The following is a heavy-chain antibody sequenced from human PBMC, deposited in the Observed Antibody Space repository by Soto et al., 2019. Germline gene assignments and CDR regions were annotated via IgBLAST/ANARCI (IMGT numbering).Heavy chain of an antibody. D-gene: IGHD6-13*01. CDR3: ASWPQRQQLVERGWFDH. CDR1: AGSFSGYY. CDR2: INHSGST. J-gene: IGHJ5*02. Sequence: PSETLSLTCAVYAGSFSGYYWSWIRQPPGKGLEWIGEINHSGSTNYNPSLKSRVTISVDTSKNQFSLKLSSVTAADTAVYYFASWPQRQQLVERGWFDHGGQGTLVSV. V-gene: IGHV4-34*01.